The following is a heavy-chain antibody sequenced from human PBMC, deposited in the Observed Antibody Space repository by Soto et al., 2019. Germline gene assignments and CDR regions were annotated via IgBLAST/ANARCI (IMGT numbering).Heavy chain of an antibody. J-gene: IGHJ4*02. CDR1: GFTFSSYA. CDR3: AKVVVARTNWYYFDC. V-gene: IGHV3-30-3*01. D-gene: IGHD2-2*01. Sequence: PGGSLRLSCAASGFTFSSYAMHWVRQAPGKGLEWVAVISYDGSNKYYADSVKGRFTISRDSSKNTLYLQMNSLRAEDTAVYYCAKVVVARTNWYYFDCWGQGTLVTVSS. CDR2: ISYDGSNK.